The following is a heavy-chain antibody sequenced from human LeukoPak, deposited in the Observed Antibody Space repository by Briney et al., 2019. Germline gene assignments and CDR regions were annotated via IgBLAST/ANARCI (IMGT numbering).Heavy chain of an antibody. CDR2: IYTSGST. CDR1: GGSISSGSYY. CDR3: ARAVLGRYYYYYYMDV. D-gene: IGHD7-27*01. Sequence: SQTLSLTCTVSGGSISSGSYYWSWIRQPAGKGLEWIGRIYTSGSTNYNPSPKSRVTISVDTSKNQFSLKLSSVTAADTAVYYCARAVLGRYYYYYYMDVWGKGTTVTVSS. V-gene: IGHV4-61*02. J-gene: IGHJ6*03.